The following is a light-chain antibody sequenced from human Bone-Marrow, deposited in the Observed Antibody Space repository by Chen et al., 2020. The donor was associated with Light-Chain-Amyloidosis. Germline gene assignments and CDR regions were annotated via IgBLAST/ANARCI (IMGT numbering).Light chain of an antibody. CDR3: SSYTSSSSVV. J-gene: IGLJ2*01. CDR1: SSDGGGYNY. CDR2: DVS. Sequence: QSALTQPASVSGSPGQSATISCTGTSSDGGGYNYVSWYQQHPDKAPKLMIYDVSNRTSGVSNRFSGSKSGNTASLTISGLQAEDEAGYYCSSYTSSSSVVFGGGTKLTVL. V-gene: IGLV2-14*01.